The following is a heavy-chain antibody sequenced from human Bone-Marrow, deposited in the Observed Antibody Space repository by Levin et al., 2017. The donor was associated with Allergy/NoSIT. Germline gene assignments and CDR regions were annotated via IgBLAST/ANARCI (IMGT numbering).Heavy chain of an antibody. CDR3: ARQLDGNSFRYFDL. J-gene: IGHJ2*01. CDR2: IFYTGTT. Sequence: PSETLSLTCNVSGGSISSYYWSWIRQPPGKGLEWIGYIFYTGTTNYNPSLKSRATISVDTSKTQFSLKLISVIAADTAVYFCARQLDGNSFRYFDLWGRGTLVTVSS. CDR1: GGSISSYY. V-gene: IGHV4-59*08. D-gene: IGHD4-23*01.